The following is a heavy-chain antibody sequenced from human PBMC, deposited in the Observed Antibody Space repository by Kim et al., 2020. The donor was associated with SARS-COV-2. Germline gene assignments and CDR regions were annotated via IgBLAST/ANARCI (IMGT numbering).Heavy chain of an antibody. Sequence: GGSLRLSCAASVFTFSSYEMNWVRQASGKGLESASYISSSGSTIYYAESVKGRFTISRDNAKNSLYLQMNSLRAEDTAVYYCARGDYGDHVGAFDIWGQGPIVTVSS. CDR3: ARGDYGDHVGAFDI. V-gene: IGHV3-48*03. CDR1: VFTFSSYE. D-gene: IGHD4-17*01. CDR2: ISSSGSTI. J-gene: IGHJ3*02.